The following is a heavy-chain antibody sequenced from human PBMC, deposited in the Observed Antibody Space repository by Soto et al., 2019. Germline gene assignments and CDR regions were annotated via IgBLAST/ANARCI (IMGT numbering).Heavy chain of an antibody. CDR1: GGSISSGGYS. CDR2: TYQSGSA. V-gene: IGHV4-30-2*06. J-gene: IGHJ6*02. Sequence: PSETLSLTCTVSGGSISSGGYSWTWIRQSPGKGLEWIGYTYQSGSAYYNPSLKSRVTISVDRSKNQFSLNLTSVTAADTAVYYCARDYYGMDVWGQGPTVTVS. CDR3: ARDYYGMDV.